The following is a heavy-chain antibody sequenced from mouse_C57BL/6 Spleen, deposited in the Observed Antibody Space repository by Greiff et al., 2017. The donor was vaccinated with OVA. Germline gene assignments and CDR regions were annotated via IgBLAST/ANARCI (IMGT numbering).Heavy chain of an antibody. CDR3: ARMDYGYSWFAY. J-gene: IGHJ3*01. V-gene: IGHV1-61*01. D-gene: IGHD2-2*01. CDR2: IYPSDSET. Sequence: QVQLQQSGAELVRPGSSVKLSCKASGYTFTSYWMDWVKQRPGQGLEWIGNIYPSDSETHYNQKFKDKATLTVDKSSSTAYMQLSSLTSEDSAVYYCARMDYGYSWFAYWGQGTLVTVSA. CDR1: GYTFTSYW.